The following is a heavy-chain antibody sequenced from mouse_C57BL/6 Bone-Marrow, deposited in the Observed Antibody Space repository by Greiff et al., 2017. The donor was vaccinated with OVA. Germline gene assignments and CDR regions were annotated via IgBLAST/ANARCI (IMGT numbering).Heavy chain of an antibody. V-gene: IGHV14-1*01. Sequence: VQLQQSGAELVRPGASVKLSCTASGFNIKDYYMHWVKQRPEQGLEWIGRIDPEDGDTEYAPKFPGKATMTGDTSSNTAYLQLSSLTSEDTAVYYCTTYPRWLLRPYYFDYWGQGTTLTVSS. CDR1: GFNIKDYY. CDR3: TTYPRWLLRPYYFDY. D-gene: IGHD2-3*01. CDR2: IDPEDGDT. J-gene: IGHJ2*01.